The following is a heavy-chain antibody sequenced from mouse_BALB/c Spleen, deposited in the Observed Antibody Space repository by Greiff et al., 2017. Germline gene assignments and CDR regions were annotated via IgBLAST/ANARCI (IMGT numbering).Heavy chain of an antibody. D-gene: IGHD4-1*01. J-gene: IGHJ2*01. CDR2: IDPSDSYT. V-gene: IGHV1-69*02. CDR3: ARRGTLGRIDY. Sequence: QVQLQQPGAELVKPGASVKLSCKASGYTFTSYWMHWVKQRPGQGLEWIGEIDPSDSYTNYNQKFKGKATLTVDKSSSTAYMQLSSLTSEDSAVYYCARRGTLGRIDYWGQGTTLTVSS. CDR1: GYTFTSYW.